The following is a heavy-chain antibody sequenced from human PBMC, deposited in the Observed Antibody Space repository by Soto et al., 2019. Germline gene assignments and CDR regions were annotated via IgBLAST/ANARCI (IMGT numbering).Heavy chain of an antibody. CDR2: IHYTGST. CDR3: AKTNYYGSGSSAKYYFDH. Sequence: SETLSLTCTVSGGSISSYYWSWIRQPPGKGLEWIGYIHYTGSTNYNPSLESRVTISIDTSNNRFSLKLTSVTAADTAVYYCAKTNYYGSGSSAKYYFDHWGQGTLVTVSS. D-gene: IGHD3-10*01. V-gene: IGHV4-59*08. CDR1: GGSISSYY. J-gene: IGHJ4*02.